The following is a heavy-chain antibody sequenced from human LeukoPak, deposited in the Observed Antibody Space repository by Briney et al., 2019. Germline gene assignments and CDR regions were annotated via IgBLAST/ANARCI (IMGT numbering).Heavy chain of an antibody. CDR2: VYPGDSDI. CDR1: GYSFTTYW. D-gene: IGHD5-18*01. CDR3: ARHSAGIQLYYMDV. J-gene: IGHJ6*03. Sequence: GESLKISCKASGYSFTTYWIAWVRQLPGKGLEWMGRVYPGDSDITYSPSFQGQVTISADKSISTAYLQWSSLKASDTAMYYCARHSAGIQLYYMDVWGKGTTVTVSS. V-gene: IGHV5-51*01.